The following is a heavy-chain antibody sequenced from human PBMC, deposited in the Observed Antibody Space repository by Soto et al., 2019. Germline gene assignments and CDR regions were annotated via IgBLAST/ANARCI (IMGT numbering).Heavy chain of an antibody. J-gene: IGHJ5*02. CDR2: IYYSGST. Sequence: QLQLQESGPGLVKPSETLSLTCTVSGGSISSSSYFWGWIRQPPGKGLEWIGSIYYSGSTYYNPSLKSRVTLSVDTSKNQFSRKLSSVTAADTAVYYCARHPSDFWFDPWGQGTLVTVSS. D-gene: IGHD2-21*02. V-gene: IGHV4-39*01. CDR1: GGSISSSSYF. CDR3: ARHPSDFWFDP.